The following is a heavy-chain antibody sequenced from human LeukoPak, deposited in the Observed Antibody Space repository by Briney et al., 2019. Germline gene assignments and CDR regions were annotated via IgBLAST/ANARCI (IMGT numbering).Heavy chain of an antibody. Sequence: GASVNVSCKASGYTFTSYGISWVRQAPARGREWMGWISAYNGNTNYAQKLQGRVTMTTDTSTSTAYMELGSLRSDDTAVYYCARAGTMGIPQYSSSWYPVRNYYYYYMDVWGKGTTVTVSS. CDR3: ARAGTMGIPQYSSSWYPVRNYYYYYMDV. CDR1: GYTFTSYG. CDR2: ISAYNGNT. V-gene: IGHV1-18*01. D-gene: IGHD6-13*01. J-gene: IGHJ6*03.